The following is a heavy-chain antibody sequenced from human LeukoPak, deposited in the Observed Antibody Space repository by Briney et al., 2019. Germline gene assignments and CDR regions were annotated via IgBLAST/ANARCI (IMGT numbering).Heavy chain of an antibody. D-gene: IGHD2-8*01. J-gene: IGHJ4*02. CDR3: ASVPFRDGHLPNYFDY. CDR1: GGSFSDYY. CDR2: INHSGST. Sequence: PSETLSLTCAVHGGSFSDYYWSWIRQPPGKGLEWIGEINHSGSTNYNPSLKSRVTISVDTSKKQFSLKLRSVTAADTAVYYCASVPFRDGHLPNYFDYWGQGTLVTVSS. V-gene: IGHV4-34*01.